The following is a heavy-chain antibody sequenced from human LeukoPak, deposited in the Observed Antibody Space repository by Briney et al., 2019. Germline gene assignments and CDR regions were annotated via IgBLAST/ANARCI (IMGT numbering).Heavy chain of an antibody. J-gene: IGHJ6*02. CDR3: AKDMAQQYYDSSGYYLYYYYGMDV. CDR2: ISSSSSYI. D-gene: IGHD3-22*01. V-gene: IGHV3-21*01. Sequence: KPGGSLRLSCAASGFTFSSYSMNWVRQAPGKGLEWVSSISSSSSYIYYADSVKGRFTISRDNAKNSLYLQMNSLRAEDTAVYYCAKDMAQQYYDSSGYYLYYYYGMDVWGQGTTVTVSS. CDR1: GFTFSSYS.